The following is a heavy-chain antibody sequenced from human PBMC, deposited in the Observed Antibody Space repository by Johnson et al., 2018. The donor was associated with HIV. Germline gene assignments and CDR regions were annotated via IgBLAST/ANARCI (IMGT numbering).Heavy chain of an antibody. Sequence: QVQLVESGGGVVQPGTSLRLSCVPSGFTFSSYGMHWVRQAPGKGLEWVATTWFDGTNQYYAESVKGRFTISRDNSKNTMYLQMNSLRTEDTAVYYCANLGDYGGNNGFDIWGQGTMVTVSS. CDR2: TWFDGTNQ. CDR1: GFTFSSYG. D-gene: IGHD4-23*01. CDR3: ANLGDYGGNNGFDI. V-gene: IGHV3-33*03. J-gene: IGHJ3*02.